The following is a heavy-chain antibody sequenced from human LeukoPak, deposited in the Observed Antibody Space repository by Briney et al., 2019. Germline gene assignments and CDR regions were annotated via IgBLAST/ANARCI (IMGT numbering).Heavy chain of an antibody. D-gene: IGHD6-25*01. Sequence: PGRSLRLSCAASGFTFSDNYMSWISQAPGKGPELISYISIGGTTTKYADSVEGRFTISRDNARNFLYLQMSSLRAEDTAVYFCASEPRLLDHWGQGTLVTVSS. V-gene: IGHV3-11*04. CDR3: ASEPRLLDH. J-gene: IGHJ4*02. CDR1: GFTFSDNY. CDR2: ISIGGTTT.